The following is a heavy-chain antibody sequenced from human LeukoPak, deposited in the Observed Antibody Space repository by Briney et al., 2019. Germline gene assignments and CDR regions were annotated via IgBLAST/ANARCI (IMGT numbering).Heavy chain of an antibody. CDR3: AGPCYDFWSGPNY. V-gene: IGHV4-61*08. CDR1: GGSFGDDQY. Sequence: PSETLSLTCTVSGGSFGDDQYWGWFRQAPGKGLEWIGYIYYSGSTNYNPSLKSRVTISVDTSKNQFSLKLSSVTAADTAVYYCAGPCYDFWSGPNYWGQGTLVTVSS. CDR2: IYYSGST. D-gene: IGHD3-3*01. J-gene: IGHJ4*02.